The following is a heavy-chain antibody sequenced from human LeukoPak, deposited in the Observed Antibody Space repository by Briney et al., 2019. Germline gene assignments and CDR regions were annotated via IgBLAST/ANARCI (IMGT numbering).Heavy chain of an antibody. V-gene: IGHV4-34*01. CDR3: ARGGYSYGHLDY. CDR1: GGSFSGYY. D-gene: IGHD5-18*01. Sequence: PSETLSLTCAVSGGSFSGYYWTWIRQPPGKGLEWIGEINHSGSTNYNPSLKSRVTISVDTSKNQFSLKLSSVTAADTAVYYCARGGYSYGHLDYWGQGTLVTVSS. CDR2: INHSGST. J-gene: IGHJ4*02.